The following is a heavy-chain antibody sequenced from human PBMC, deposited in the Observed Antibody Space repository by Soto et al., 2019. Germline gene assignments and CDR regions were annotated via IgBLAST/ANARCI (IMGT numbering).Heavy chain of an antibody. J-gene: IGHJ6*03. D-gene: IGHD6-19*01. CDR2: IYYSGST. CDR1: GGSISSYY. V-gene: IGHV4-59*01. Sequence: PSETLSLTCTVSGGSISSYYWSWIRQPPGKGLEWIGYIYYSGSTNYNPSLKSRVTISVDTSKNQFSLKLSSVTAADTAVYYCARDRAVAGIRSLYYYYYMDVWGKGTTVTVAS. CDR3: ARDRAVAGIRSLYYYYYMDV.